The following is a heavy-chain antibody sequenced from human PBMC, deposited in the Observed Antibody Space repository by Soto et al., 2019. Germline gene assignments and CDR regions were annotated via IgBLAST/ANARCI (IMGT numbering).Heavy chain of an antibody. Sequence: SCAVAGFGLSSNCMTWVSQPPGTGLEWVASIKQDGSEIYYVDSVKGRFTISRDNAKNSLYLQMRCLRAEDTAVYYCAKDLRDYDFWSGLDYYAMDVWGQGTTVTVSS. CDR3: AKDLRDYDFWSGLDYYAMDV. CDR2: IKQDGSEI. CDR1: GFGLSSNC. V-gene: IGHV3-7*03. J-gene: IGHJ6*02. D-gene: IGHD3-3*01.